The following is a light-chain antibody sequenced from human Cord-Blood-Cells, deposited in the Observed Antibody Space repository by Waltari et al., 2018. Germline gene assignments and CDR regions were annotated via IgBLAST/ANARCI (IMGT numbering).Light chain of an antibody. CDR3: SSYTSSSNVV. Sequence: QSALTQPASVSGSPGQSITISCTGTSSDVGGYHYVSWYQQHPGKAPKLMIYEVSKRPSGVSNRFSGSKSGNTASLTISGLQAEDEADYYCSSYTSSSNVVFGGGTKLTVL. J-gene: IGLJ2*01. V-gene: IGLV2-14*01. CDR2: EVS. CDR1: SSDVGGYHY.